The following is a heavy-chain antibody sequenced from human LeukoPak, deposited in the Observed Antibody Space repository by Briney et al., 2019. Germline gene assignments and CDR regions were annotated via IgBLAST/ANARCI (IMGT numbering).Heavy chain of an antibody. CDR2: INPSGGST. V-gene: IGHV1-46*01. D-gene: IGHD5-24*01. J-gene: IGHJ4*02. CDR1: GYTFTSYY. Sequence: GASVNVSCKASGYTFTSYYMHWVRQAPGQGLEWMGIINPSGGSTSYAQKFQGRVTITADESTSTAYMELSSLRSEDTAVYYCARVIEMATIPLFDYWGQGTLVTVSS. CDR3: ARVIEMATIPLFDY.